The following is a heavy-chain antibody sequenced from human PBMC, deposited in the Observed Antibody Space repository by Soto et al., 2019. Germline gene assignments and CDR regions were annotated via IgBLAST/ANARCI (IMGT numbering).Heavy chain of an antibody. J-gene: IGHJ4*02. V-gene: IGHV4-39*01. CDR1: GGSISSSSYY. Sequence: QLQLQESGPGLVKPSETLSLTCTVSGGSISSSSYYWGWIRQPPGKGLEWIGSIYYSGSTYYNPSLKSRVTISVDTSKNQFSLKLSSVTAADTAVYYCARLDLPIPDERLFDYWGQGTLVTVSS. CDR3: ARLDLPIPDERLFDY. CDR2: IYYSGST.